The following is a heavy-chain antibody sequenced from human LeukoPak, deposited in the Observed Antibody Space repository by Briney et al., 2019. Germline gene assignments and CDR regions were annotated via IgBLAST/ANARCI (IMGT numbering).Heavy chain of an antibody. D-gene: IGHD3-10*01. Sequence: SETLSHTCAVSGGSISSGGYSWSWIQQPPGKGLEWIGYIYHSGSTYYNPSLKSRVTISVDRSKNQFSLKLSSVTAADTAVYYCARWGDSFDYWGQGTLVTVSS. J-gene: IGHJ4*02. CDR3: ARWGDSFDY. CDR1: GGSISSGGYS. CDR2: IYHSGST. V-gene: IGHV4-30-2*01.